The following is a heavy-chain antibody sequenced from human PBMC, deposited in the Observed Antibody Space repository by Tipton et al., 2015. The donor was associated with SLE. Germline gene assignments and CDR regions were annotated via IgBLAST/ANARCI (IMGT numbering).Heavy chain of an antibody. J-gene: IGHJ4*02. D-gene: IGHD6-13*01. V-gene: IGHV4-34*01. CDR1: GGSFSGYY. CDR2: INNSGST. Sequence: LSLTCAVYGGSFSGYYWSWIRQPPGKGLEWIGEINNSGSTNYNPSLKSRVTISVDTPKDQFSLKLSSVTAADTAVYYCASEGYSSSGWSYWGQGTLVTVSS. CDR3: ASEGYSSSGWSY.